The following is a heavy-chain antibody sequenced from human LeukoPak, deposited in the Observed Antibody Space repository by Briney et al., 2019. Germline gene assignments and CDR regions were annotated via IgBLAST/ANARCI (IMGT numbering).Heavy chain of an antibody. D-gene: IGHD3-22*01. CDR1: GFMFSRHW. CDR2: IKQDGSER. V-gene: IGHV3-7*03. Sequence: GGSLRLSCAPSGFMFSRHWMSWVRQAPGKGPEWVANIKQDGSERYYVGSVRGRFTISRDNSKNTLYLQMNSLRAEDTAVYYCAKDQITMIVVVIEGQDAFDIWGQGTMVTVSS. CDR3: AKDQITMIVVVIEGQDAFDI. J-gene: IGHJ3*02.